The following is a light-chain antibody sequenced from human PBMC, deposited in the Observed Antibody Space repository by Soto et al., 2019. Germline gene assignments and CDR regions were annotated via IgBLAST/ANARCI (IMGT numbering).Light chain of an antibody. V-gene: IGKV3-15*01. CDR1: QSVSSN. CDR2: GAS. CDR3: QQYNNWPAWT. Sequence: EIVMTQSPATLSVSPGERDTLSCRASQSVSSNLAWYQQKPGQAPRLLIYGASTRATGIPARLSGSGSGTEFTLTISSLQSEDFAVYYCQQYNNWPAWTFGQGTKVEIK. J-gene: IGKJ1*01.